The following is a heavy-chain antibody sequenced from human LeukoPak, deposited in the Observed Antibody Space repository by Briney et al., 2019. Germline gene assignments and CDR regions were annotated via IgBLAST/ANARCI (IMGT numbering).Heavy chain of an antibody. CDR3: ARVQYSYGYDGSFY. Sequence: GGSLRLSCAASGFTFSSYAMSWVRQAPGKGLEWVSAISGSGGSTYYADSVKGRFTFSRDNSKNTLYLQMNSLRGDDTAVYYCARVQYSYGYDGSFYWGQGTLVTVSS. V-gene: IGHV3-23*01. D-gene: IGHD5-18*01. CDR1: GFTFSSYA. CDR2: ISGSGGST. J-gene: IGHJ4*02.